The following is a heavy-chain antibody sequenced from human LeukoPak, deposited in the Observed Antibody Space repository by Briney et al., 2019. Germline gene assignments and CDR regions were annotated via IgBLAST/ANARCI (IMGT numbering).Heavy chain of an antibody. J-gene: IGHJ4*02. Sequence: GGSLRLSCAASGFTVSSNYMSWVRQAPGKGLEWVSVIYSGGSTYYADSVKGRFTISRDNSKNTLYLQMNSLRAEDTAVYYCAKDLGYCTNGVCYFLDYWGQGTLVTVSS. CDR1: GFTVSSNY. CDR2: IYSGGST. D-gene: IGHD2-8*01. V-gene: IGHV3-66*01. CDR3: AKDLGYCTNGVCYFLDY.